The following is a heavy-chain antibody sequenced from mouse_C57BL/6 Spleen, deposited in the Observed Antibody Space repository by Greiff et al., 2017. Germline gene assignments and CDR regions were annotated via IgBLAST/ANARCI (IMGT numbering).Heavy chain of an antibody. V-gene: IGHV1-26*01. CDR1: GYTFTDYY. CDR3: ARRVYYGSSYLDY. D-gene: IGHD1-1*01. Sequence: VQLQQSGPELVKPGASVKISCKASGYTFTDYYMNWVKQSHGKSLEWIGDINPNNGGTSYNQKFKGKATLTVDKSSSTAYMELRSLTSEDSAVYYCARRVYYGSSYLDYWGQGTTLTVSS. CDR2: INPNNGGT. J-gene: IGHJ2*01.